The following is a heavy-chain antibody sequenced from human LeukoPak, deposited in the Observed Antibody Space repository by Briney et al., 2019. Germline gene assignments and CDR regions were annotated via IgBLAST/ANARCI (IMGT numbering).Heavy chain of an antibody. CDR1: GGSFSGYY. Sequence: SETLSLTCAVYGGSFSGYYWSWIRQPPGKGLEWIGEINHSGSTNYNPSLKSRVTISVDTSKNQFSLKLSSVTAADTAVYYCAGPVLAAPSPVLDYWGQGTLVTVSS. V-gene: IGHV4-34*01. CDR3: AGPVLAAPSPVLDY. J-gene: IGHJ4*02. D-gene: IGHD6-13*01. CDR2: INHSGST.